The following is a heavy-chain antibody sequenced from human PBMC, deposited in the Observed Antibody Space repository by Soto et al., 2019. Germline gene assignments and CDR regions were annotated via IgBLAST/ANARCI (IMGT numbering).Heavy chain of an antibody. CDR3: ARKYCSGGSCYSLEGYWFDP. J-gene: IGHJ5*02. CDR2: ITPIFGTA. V-gene: IGHV1-69*13. CDR1: GGTFSSYA. D-gene: IGHD2-15*01. Sequence: SVKVSCKASGGTFSSYAISWVRQAPGQGLEWMGGITPIFGTANYAQKFQGRVTITADESTSTAYMELSSLRSEDTAVYYCARKYCSGGSCYSLEGYWFDPWGQGTLVTVSS.